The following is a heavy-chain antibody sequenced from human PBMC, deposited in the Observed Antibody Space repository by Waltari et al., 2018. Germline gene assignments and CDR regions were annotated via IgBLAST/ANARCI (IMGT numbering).Heavy chain of an antibody. CDR3: AKRIVGGPFDV. Sequence: QVHLVQSGAEVRKPGSSVKVSCEASGGTFGTYAISWVRQAPGQGREWMGGISPIYGTPNYAQKFQGRVNVAADELTTTAYMELSSLRSDDTAVYYCAKRIVGGPFDVWGQGTMVTVSS. D-gene: IGHD1-26*01. V-gene: IGHV1-69*12. CDR2: ISPIYGTP. CDR1: GGTFGTYA. J-gene: IGHJ3*01.